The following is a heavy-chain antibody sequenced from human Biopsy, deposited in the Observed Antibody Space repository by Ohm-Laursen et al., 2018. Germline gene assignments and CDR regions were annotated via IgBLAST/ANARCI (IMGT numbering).Heavy chain of an antibody. D-gene: IGHD3-22*01. Sequence: LRLSCAASGFTFNNYGMQWVRQTPGKGLEWIGEINHSGRTNYNPSLKSRVTISVDTSKNQFSLKVRSVTAADTAVYYCVRGVDYYDPYHYYALDVWGQGTTVTVSS. CDR2: INHSGRT. J-gene: IGHJ6*02. CDR3: VRGVDYYDPYHYYALDV. V-gene: IGHV4-34*01. CDR1: GFTFNNYG.